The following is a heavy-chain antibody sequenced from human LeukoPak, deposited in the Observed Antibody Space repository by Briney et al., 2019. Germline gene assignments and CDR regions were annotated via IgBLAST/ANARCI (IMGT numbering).Heavy chain of an antibody. CDR2: TYYRSTWYN. V-gene: IGHV6-1*01. D-gene: IGHD2-2*01. CDR1: GDSVSSNSVT. CDR3: ARRLTQYDCFDP. Sequence: SQTLSLTCAISGDSVSSNSVTWNWIRQSPSRGLEWLGRTYYRSTWYNDYAVSVRGRITVNPDTSKNQFSLHLNSVTPGDTAVYYCARRLTQYDCFDPWGQGILVTVSS. J-gene: IGHJ5*02.